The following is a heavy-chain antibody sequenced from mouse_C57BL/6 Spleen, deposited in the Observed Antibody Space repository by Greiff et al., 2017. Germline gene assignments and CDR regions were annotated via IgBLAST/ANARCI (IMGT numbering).Heavy chain of an antibody. V-gene: IGHV1-54*01. CDR2: INPGSGGT. J-gene: IGHJ2*01. D-gene: IGHD1-1*01. CDR3: AREGCYGSSVDY. Sequence: QVQLQQSGAELVRPGTSVTVSCKASGYAFTNYLIEWVKQRPGQGLEWIGVINPGSGGTNYNEKFKGKATLTEDKSSSTAYMQLSSLTSEDSAVYFCAREGCYGSSVDYWGQGTTLTVSS. CDR1: GYAFTNYL.